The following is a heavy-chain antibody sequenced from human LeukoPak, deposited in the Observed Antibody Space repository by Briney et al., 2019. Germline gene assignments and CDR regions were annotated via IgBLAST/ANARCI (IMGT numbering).Heavy chain of an antibody. CDR1: GFTFSSYS. D-gene: IGHD3-16*01. CDR3: ARDPPLRSHHAFDI. J-gene: IGHJ3*02. Sequence: GGSLRLSCAASGFTFSSYSMNWVRQAPGKGLEWVSSISSSSGYIYYADSVKGRFTISRDNAKNSLYLQMNSLRAEDTAVYYCARDPPLRSHHAFDIWGQGAMVTVSS. V-gene: IGHV3-21*01. CDR2: ISSSSGYI.